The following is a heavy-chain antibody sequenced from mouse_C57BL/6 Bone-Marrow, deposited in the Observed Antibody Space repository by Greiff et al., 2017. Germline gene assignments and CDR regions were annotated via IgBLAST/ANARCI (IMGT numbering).Heavy chain of an antibody. CDR2: ISSGSSTL. CDR3: ARSVLCDKDY. Sequence: EVQVVESGGGLVQPGGSLKLSCAASGFTFSDSGMHWVRQAPEKGLEWVAYISSGSSTLYYADTVKGRFTISRDNAKSTLFLQMTSLRSEDTAMYYCARSVLCDKDYWGQGTSVTVSS. CDR1: GFTFSDSG. V-gene: IGHV5-17*01. J-gene: IGHJ4*01. D-gene: IGHD6-1*01.